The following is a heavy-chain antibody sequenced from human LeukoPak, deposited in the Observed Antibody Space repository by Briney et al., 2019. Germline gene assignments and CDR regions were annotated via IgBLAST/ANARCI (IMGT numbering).Heavy chain of an antibody. CDR3: AREYGGNSFPDY. V-gene: IGHV3-21*01. D-gene: IGHD4-23*01. Sequence: PGGSLRLSCAASGFTFSSYSMNWVRQAPGNGLEWVSSISSSSSYIYYADSVKGRFTISRDNAKNSLYLQMNSLRAEDTAVYYCAREYGGNSFPDYWGQGTLVTVSS. CDR1: GFTFSSYS. J-gene: IGHJ4*02. CDR2: ISSSSSYI.